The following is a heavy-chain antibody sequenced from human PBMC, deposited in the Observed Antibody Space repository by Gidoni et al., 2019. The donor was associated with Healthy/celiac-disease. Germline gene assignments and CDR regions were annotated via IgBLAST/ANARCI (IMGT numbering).Heavy chain of an antibody. J-gene: IGHJ6*02. CDR1: GGSFSGSY. D-gene: IGHD5-12*01. Sequence: QVQLQQWGAGLLKPSETLSLTCAVYGGSFSGSYWSWIRQPPGKGLEWIGEINHSGSTNYNPSLKSRVTISVDTSKNQFSLKLSSVTAADTAVYYCARGRWLRYGMDVWGQGTTVTVSS. CDR2: INHSGST. V-gene: IGHV4-34*01. CDR3: ARGRWLRYGMDV.